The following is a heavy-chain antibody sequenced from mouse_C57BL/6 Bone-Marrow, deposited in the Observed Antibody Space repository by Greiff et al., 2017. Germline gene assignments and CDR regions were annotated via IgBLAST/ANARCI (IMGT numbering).Heavy chain of an antibody. D-gene: IGHD1-1*02. CDR1: GFNIKDDY. V-gene: IGHV14-4*01. CDR3: TTYGLFDY. CDR2: IDPENGDT. Sequence: EVQLQQSGAELVRPGASVKLSCTASGFNIKDDYMHWVKQRPEQGLEWIGWIDPENGDTEYASKFQGKATITADTASNTAYLQLSSLTSEDTAVDYCTTYGLFDYWGQGNTLTVSS. J-gene: IGHJ2*01.